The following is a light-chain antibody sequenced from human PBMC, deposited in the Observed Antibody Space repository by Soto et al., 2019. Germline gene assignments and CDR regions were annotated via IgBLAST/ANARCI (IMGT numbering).Light chain of an antibody. V-gene: IGLV2-8*01. J-gene: IGLJ1*01. CDR3: TSYAGTYSFFYV. CDR1: SSDVGAYNY. Sequence: QSVLTQPPSPPGAPGHSVTISCTGTSSDVGAYNYVSWYQQLPGKAPKLIIYEVSKRPSGVPDRFSGSKSGNTASLTVSGLQAEDEADYYCTSYAGTYSFFYVFGTGTKVTVL. CDR2: EVS.